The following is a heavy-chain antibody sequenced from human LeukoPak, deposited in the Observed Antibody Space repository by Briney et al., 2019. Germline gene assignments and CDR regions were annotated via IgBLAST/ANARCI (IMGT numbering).Heavy chain of an antibody. CDR1: XXXFSNLY. D-gene: IGHD3-3*02. CDR3: ARDWRVSLDY. CDR2: ITNKAKAYTA. J-gene: IGHJ4*02. V-gene: IGHV3-72*01. Sequence: LRLSXXXXXXXFSNLYMNWVRQAAGKGMEWVGRITNKAKAYTAQYAASVKGRFTISRDDSKNSVFLQMNSLKTEDTAVYYCARDWRVSLDYWGQGILVTVSS.